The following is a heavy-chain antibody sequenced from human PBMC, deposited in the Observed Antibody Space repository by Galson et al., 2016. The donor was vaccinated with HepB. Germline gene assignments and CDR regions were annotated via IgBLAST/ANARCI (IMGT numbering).Heavy chain of an antibody. CDR1: GFPFSVYW. J-gene: IGHJ4*02. Sequence: SLRLSCAATGFPFSVYWMQWVRQVPGKGLVWVSRLTTDGIIGYADSVMGRFTISRDNAKNTLYLHMDSLRAEDTALYYCATSNSYGYVHWGQGALVTVSS. V-gene: IGHV3-74*01. CDR2: LTTDGII. D-gene: IGHD5-18*01. CDR3: ATSNSYGYVH.